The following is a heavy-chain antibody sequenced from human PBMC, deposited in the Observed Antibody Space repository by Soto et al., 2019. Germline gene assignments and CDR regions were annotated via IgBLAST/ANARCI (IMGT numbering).Heavy chain of an antibody. CDR2: ISAYNGNT. CDR1: GYTFTSYG. Sequence: ASVKVSCKASGYTFTSYGISWVRQAPGQGLEWMGWISAYNGNTNYAQKLQGRVTMTTDTSTSTAYMELRSLRSDDTAVYYCARDFVEYSRSSHWFDPWGQGTLVTVSS. J-gene: IGHJ5*02. D-gene: IGHD6-6*01. V-gene: IGHV1-18*01. CDR3: ARDFVEYSRSSHWFDP.